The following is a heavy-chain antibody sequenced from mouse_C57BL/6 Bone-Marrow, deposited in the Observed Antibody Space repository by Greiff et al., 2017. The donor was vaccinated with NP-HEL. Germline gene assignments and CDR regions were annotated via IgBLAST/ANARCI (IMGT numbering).Heavy chain of an antibody. CDR2: ISYSGST. D-gene: IGHD2-3*01. J-gene: IGHJ2*01. Sequence: EVKLMESGPGLAKPSQTLSLTCSVTGYSITRDYWNWIRKFPGNKLEYMGYISYSGSTYYNPSLKSRISITRDTSKNQYYLQLNSVTTEDTATYYCARYGYYYFDYWGQGTTLTVSP. CDR3: ARYGYYYFDY. CDR1: GYSITRDY. V-gene: IGHV3-8*01.